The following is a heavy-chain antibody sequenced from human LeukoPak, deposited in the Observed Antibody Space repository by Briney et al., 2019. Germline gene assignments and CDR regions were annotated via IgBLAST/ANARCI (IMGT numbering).Heavy chain of an antibody. CDR3: ARDTDFDY. CDR1: GFTFSSCS. D-gene: IGHD4-17*01. V-gene: IGHV3-21*01. CDR2: ISSSSSYI. J-gene: IGHJ4*02. Sequence: GGSLRLSCAASGFTFSSCSLNWVRQAPGKGLEWVSSISSSSSYIFYADSVKGRFTISRDNAKNSLYLQMDSLRAEDTAVYYCARDTDFDYRGQGTLVTVSS.